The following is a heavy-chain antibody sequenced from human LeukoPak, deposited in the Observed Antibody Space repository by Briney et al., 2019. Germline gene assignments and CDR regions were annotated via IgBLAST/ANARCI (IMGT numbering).Heavy chain of an antibody. V-gene: IGHV3-30*04. Sequence: PGGSLRLSCAASGFTFNNYAMHWVRQAPGKGLEWVAVVSYDGSNKYYADSVKGRFTISRDNAKNSLYLQMNSLRAEDTAVYYCAASDYAGPFDYWGQGTLVTVSS. CDR2: VSYDGSNK. D-gene: IGHD1-26*01. CDR3: AASDYAGPFDY. J-gene: IGHJ4*02. CDR1: GFTFNNYA.